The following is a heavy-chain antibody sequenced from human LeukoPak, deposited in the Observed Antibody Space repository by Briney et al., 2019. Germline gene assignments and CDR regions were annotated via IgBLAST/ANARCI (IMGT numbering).Heavy chain of an antibody. V-gene: IGHV3-21*01. CDR1: GFTFSSYS. D-gene: IGHD5-18*01. CDR3: SGYSYGYGIDY. CDR2: ISSSSSYI. J-gene: IGHJ4*02. Sequence: GGSLRLSCAPSGFTFSSYSMNWVRQAPGKGLKWVSSISSSSSYIYYADSVKGRFTISRDNAKNSLYLQMNSLRAEDMAVYYRSGYSYGYGIDYWGQGTLVTVSS.